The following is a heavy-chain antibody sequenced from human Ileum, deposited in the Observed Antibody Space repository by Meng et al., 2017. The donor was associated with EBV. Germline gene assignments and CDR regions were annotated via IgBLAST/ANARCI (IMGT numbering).Heavy chain of an antibody. V-gene: IGHV4-39*01. J-gene: IGHJ5*02. CDR3: ARRDTAWFDP. D-gene: IGHD2-21*02. CDR1: GGSITSYSYY. Sequence: QLHLKEADPGLVKPSETLSLTCSVSGGSITSYSYYWGWFRQPPGKGLEWIATIYHTGSTYYNPSLKSRVTISVDTSKNEFSLKVTSVTAADTALYYCARRDTAWFDPWGRGTLVTVSS. CDR2: IYHTGST.